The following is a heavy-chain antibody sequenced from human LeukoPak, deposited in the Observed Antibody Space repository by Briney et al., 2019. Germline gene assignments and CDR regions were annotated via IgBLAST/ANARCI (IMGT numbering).Heavy chain of an antibody. CDR3: ARDDGSEIFDY. J-gene: IGHJ4*02. CDR2: IYHSGST. D-gene: IGHD3-10*01. V-gene: IGHV4-39*07. Sequence: SETLSLTCTVSGGSISSSSYYWGWIRQPPGKGLEWIGSIYHSGSTYYNPSLKSRVTISVDTSKNQFSLKLSSVTAADTAVYYCARDDGSEIFDYWGQGTLVTVSS. CDR1: GGSISSSSYY.